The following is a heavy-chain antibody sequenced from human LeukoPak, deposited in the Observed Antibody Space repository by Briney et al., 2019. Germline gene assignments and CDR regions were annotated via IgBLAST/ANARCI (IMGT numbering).Heavy chain of an antibody. Sequence: PGGSLRLSCAASGFTFSSYAMSWVRQAPGKGLEWVSDISGSGGSTYYADSVKGRFTISRDNSKNTLYLQMNSLRAEDTGVYYCAKARIDYSGNLDAFDIWGEGTMVTVSS. J-gene: IGHJ3*02. V-gene: IGHV3-23*01. CDR1: GFTFSSYA. CDR2: ISGSGGST. D-gene: IGHD4-23*01. CDR3: AKARIDYSGNLDAFDI.